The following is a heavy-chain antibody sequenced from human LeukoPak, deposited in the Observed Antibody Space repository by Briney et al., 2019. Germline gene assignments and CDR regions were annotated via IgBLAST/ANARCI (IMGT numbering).Heavy chain of an antibody. CDR3: ARHRSGSGGAFQY. V-gene: IGHV4-59*08. J-gene: IGHJ4*02. CDR1: GGSISSFY. CDR2: MDDSGST. Sequence: SETLSLTCTVSGGSISSFYWSWIRQPPGKGLEWIGYMDDSGSTNYNPSLTSRVTISEDTSKNQLSLKLGSVTAADTAVYYCARHRSGSGGAFQYWGQGTPVTVSS. D-gene: IGHD6-19*01.